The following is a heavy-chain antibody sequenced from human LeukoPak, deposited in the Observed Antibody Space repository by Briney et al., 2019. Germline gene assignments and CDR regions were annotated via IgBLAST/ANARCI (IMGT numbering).Heavy chain of an antibody. Sequence: ASVKVSCKASGYTFTGYYMHWVRQASGQGLEWMGWINPNSGGTNYAQKFQGRVTMTRDTSISTAYMELSRLRSDDTAVYYCARDITTVTTGWYFDLWGRGTLVTVSS. CDR2: INPNSGGT. D-gene: IGHD4-17*01. CDR1: GYTFTGYY. J-gene: IGHJ2*01. CDR3: ARDITTVTTGWYFDL. V-gene: IGHV1-2*02.